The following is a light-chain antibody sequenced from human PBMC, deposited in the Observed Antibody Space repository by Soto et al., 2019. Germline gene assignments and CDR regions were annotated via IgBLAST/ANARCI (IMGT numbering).Light chain of an antibody. J-gene: IGLJ1*01. Sequence: QSALTQPASVSGSPGQSITISCTGTSSDVGGYNYVSWYQQHPGKAPKLMIYDVSNRPSGVSNRFSGSKSGNTASLTISGLQAEDEADYYCSSYTSSSIFYVFRTGTKLTVL. V-gene: IGLV2-14*01. CDR2: DVS. CDR1: SSDVGGYNY. CDR3: SSYTSSSIFYV.